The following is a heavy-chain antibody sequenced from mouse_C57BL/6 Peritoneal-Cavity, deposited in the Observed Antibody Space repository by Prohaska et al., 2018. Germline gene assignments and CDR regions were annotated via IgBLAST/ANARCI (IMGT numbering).Heavy chain of an antibody. Sequence: SCKASGYTFTSYWITWVKQRPGQGLEWIGDIYPGSGSTNYNEKFKSRATLTVDTSSSTAYMQRSSLTSEDSAVYYCARYGEYFDYWGQGTTLTVSS. J-gene: IGHJ2*01. V-gene: IGHV1-55*01. D-gene: IGHD1-1*01. CDR2: IYPGSGST. CDR1: GYTFTSYW. CDR3: ARYGEYFDY.